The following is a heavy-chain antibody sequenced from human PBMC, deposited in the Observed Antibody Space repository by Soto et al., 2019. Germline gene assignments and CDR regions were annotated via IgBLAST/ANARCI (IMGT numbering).Heavy chain of an antibody. CDR2: ISYDGSNK. CDR3: ARDLRTMVRGLDYYGIDP. D-gene: IGHD3-10*01. CDR1: GFTFSSYA. Sequence: GGSLRLSCAASGFTFSSYAMHWVRQAPGKGLEWVAVISYDGSNKYYADSVKGRFTISRDNSKNTLYLQMNSLRAEDTAVYYCARDLRTMVRGLDYYGIDPCGQRSTATVCS. V-gene: IGHV3-30-3*01. J-gene: IGHJ6*02.